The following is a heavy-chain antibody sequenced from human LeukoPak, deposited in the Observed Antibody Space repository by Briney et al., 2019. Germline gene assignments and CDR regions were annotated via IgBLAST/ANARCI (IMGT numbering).Heavy chain of an antibody. CDR1: GFTFTTYW. CDR3: AKGVDGSGWYYFDR. Sequence: GGSLRLSCAASGFTFTTYWMHWVRQAPGKGLVWVSLINSDGSITSYADSVKGRFTISRDNAKNTLYLQRSSLRVEDTAVYYCAKGVDGSGWYYFDRWGQGTLVTVSS. J-gene: IGHJ4*02. V-gene: IGHV3-74*01. D-gene: IGHD6-19*01. CDR2: INSDGSIT.